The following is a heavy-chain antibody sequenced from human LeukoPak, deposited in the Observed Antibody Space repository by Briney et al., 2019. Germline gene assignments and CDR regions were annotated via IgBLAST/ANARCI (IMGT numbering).Heavy chain of an antibody. CDR1: QFSFSSYS. V-gene: IGHV3-21*06. J-gene: IGHJ4*02. D-gene: IGHD3-22*01. Sequence: GGSLRLSCAASQFSFSSYSFNWVRQAPGQGLEWVASINKGATHTYYADSMRGRFTVSRDDAKNSLFLQMHSLSAEDTAVYYCVRLRRNGDTSGYYSSYDYWGRGTLVAVSS. CDR3: VRLRRNGDTSGYYSSYDY. CDR2: INKGATHT.